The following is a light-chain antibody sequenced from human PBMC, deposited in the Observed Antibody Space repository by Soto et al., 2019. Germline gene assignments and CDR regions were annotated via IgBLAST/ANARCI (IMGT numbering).Light chain of an antibody. V-gene: IGLV1-51*01. J-gene: IGLJ2*01. CDR1: SSNIGNNY. Sequence: QSVLTQAPSVSAAPGQKVTISCSGSSSNIGNNYVSWYQQFPGTAPKLLIYDNNERPSGIPDRFSGSKSGTSATLGITGLQTGDEADYFCGTWDSSLSAVIFGGRTKLTVL. CDR2: DNN. CDR3: GTWDSSLSAVI.